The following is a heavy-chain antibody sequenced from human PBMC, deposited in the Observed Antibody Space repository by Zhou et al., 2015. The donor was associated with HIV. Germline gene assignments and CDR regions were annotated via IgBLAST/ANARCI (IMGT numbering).Heavy chain of an antibody. D-gene: IGHD4-17*01. CDR1: GGTFSSYA. CDR3: ARVQSTVTTGNYYYYHGR. CDR2: IIPIFGTA. V-gene: IGHV1-69*01. Sequence: QVQLVQSGAEVKKPGSSVKVSCKASGGTFSSYAISWVRQAPGQGLEWMGGIIPIFGTANYAQKFQGRVTITADESTSTAYMELSSLRSEDTAVYYCARVQSTVTTGNYYYYHGRLGQRDHGHRLL. J-gene: IGHJ6*03.